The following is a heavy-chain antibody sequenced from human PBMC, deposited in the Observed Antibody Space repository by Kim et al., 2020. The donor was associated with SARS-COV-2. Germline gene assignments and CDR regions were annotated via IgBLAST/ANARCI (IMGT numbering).Heavy chain of an antibody. CDR2: VYFSGCT. CDR1: GGSITISSYY. Sequence: SETLSLTWALAGGSITISSYYCCSIGQPPGKGFEWVGRVYFSGCTYYNRSLLSRVTISVFSSNHQISLSPSSVSAAAMVADSCSCDYLHGYGGAGT. V-gene: IGHV4-39*01. CDR3: SCDYLHGY. D-gene: IGHD4-17*01. J-gene: IGHJ4*02.